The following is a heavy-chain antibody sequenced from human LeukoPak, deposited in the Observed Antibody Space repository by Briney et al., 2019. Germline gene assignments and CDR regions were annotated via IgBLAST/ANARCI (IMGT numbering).Heavy chain of an antibody. D-gene: IGHD3-10*01. V-gene: IGHV3-30*18. CDR2: TSYDGQNK. CDR1: GFNFNTYG. CDR3: AKDIMIWGVNSFDY. Sequence: GRSLRLSCVASGFNFNTYGLHWVRQAPGKGLEWVAVTSYDGQNKQYGESVRGRFTISRDNSKNTVDLQMDSLRAEDTALYYCAKDIMIWGVNSFDYWGQGTLVTVSS. J-gene: IGHJ4*02.